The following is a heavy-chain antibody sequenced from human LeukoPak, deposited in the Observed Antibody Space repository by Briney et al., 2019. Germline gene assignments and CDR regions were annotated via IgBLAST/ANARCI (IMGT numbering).Heavy chain of an antibody. Sequence: ASVKVSCKASGYTFTGYYMHWVRQAPGQGLEWMGWINPNSGGTNYAQKFQGRVTMNRDTSISTAYMELSRLRSDDTAVYYCARSYDSRSYYHNLDYWGQGTLVTVSS. V-gene: IGHV1-2*02. CDR2: INPNSGGT. CDR1: GYTFTGYY. D-gene: IGHD3-22*01. CDR3: ARSYDSRSYYHNLDY. J-gene: IGHJ4*02.